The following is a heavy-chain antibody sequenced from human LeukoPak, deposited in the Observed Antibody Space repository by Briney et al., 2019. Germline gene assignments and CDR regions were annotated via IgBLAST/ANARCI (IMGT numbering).Heavy chain of an antibody. CDR1: GGSISSSSYY. D-gene: IGHD6-13*01. Sequence: PSETLSLTCTVSGGSISSSSYYWGWIRQPPGKGLEWIGSIYYSGSTYYNPSLKSRVTISVDTSKNQFSLKLSSVTAADTAVYYCGRRHSSSWYGYFDYWGQGTLVTVSS. CDR2: IYYSGST. V-gene: IGHV4-39*01. CDR3: GRRHSSSWYGYFDY. J-gene: IGHJ4*02.